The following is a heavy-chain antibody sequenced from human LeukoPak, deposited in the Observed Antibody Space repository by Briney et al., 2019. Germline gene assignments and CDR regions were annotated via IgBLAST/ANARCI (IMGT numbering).Heavy chain of an antibody. D-gene: IGHD3-22*01. J-gene: IGHJ4*02. CDR3: ARQKGDYYDSSGYCLDY. V-gene: IGHV4-39*01. CDR2: IYYSGST. CDR1: GFTFSNHW. Sequence: GSLRLSCAASGFTFSNHWMSWVRQAPGKGLEWIGSIYYSGSTYYNPSLKSRVTISVDTSKNQFSLKLSSVTAADTAVYYCARQKGDYYDSSGYCLDYWGQGTLVTVSS.